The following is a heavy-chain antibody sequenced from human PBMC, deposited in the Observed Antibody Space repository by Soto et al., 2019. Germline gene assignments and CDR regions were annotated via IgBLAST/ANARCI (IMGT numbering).Heavy chain of an antibody. Sequence: QVQLVESGGGVVQPGRSLRLSCAASGFTFSSYGMHWVRQAPGKGLEWVAVISYDGSNKYYADSVKGRFTISRDNSKNTLYLKMNSLRAEDTAVYYCAKDEDFVVVPGALDYWGQGTLVTVSS. CDR1: GFTFSSYG. CDR3: AKDEDFVVVPGALDY. V-gene: IGHV3-30*18. J-gene: IGHJ4*02. D-gene: IGHD2-2*01. CDR2: ISYDGSNK.